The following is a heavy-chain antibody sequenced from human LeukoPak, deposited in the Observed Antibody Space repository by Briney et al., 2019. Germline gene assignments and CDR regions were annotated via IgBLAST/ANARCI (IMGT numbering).Heavy chain of an antibody. D-gene: IGHD1-1*01. CDR3: AKGLETESRLDS. V-gene: IGHV3-23*01. CDR1: GFTFNIYT. Sequence: RESLRLSCAASGFTFNIYTMYWVRQAPGKGLEWVSGIRHSDGSTYYADAVKGRFTISSDKPKNTLFLQMNSLRAEDTALYYCAKGLETESRLDSWGQGTLVTVSS. CDR2: IRHSDGST. J-gene: IGHJ4*02.